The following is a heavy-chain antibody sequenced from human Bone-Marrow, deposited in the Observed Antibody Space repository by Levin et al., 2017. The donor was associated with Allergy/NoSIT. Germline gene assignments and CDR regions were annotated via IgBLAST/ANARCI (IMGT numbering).Heavy chain of an antibody. CDR1: GYRFTSYW. D-gene: IGHD6-19*01. CDR3: ARVMSVAGTIGAFEI. V-gene: IGHV5-51*01. J-gene: IGHJ3*02. Sequence: KVSCKGSGYRFTSYWIAWVRQMPGKGLEWMGIIYPGDSETRYSPSFQGQVTISADKSISTAYLQWSSLRASDTAMYYCARVMSVAGTIGAFEIWGQGTMVTVSS. CDR2: IYPGDSET.